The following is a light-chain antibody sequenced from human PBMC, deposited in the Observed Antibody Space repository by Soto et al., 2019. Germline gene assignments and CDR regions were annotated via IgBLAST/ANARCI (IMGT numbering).Light chain of an antibody. CDR2: HAS. CDR3: NQYATSPHT. CDR1: PSVSSNY. Sequence: EIVLTQSPGTLSLSPGERATLSCRASPSVSSNYLAWYQQKPGQAPRLLIHHASSRAAGIPDRFSGRGSGTDFTLTISRLEPEDFAVYYCNQYATSPHTFGQGTKVEIK. V-gene: IGKV3-20*01. J-gene: IGKJ2*01.